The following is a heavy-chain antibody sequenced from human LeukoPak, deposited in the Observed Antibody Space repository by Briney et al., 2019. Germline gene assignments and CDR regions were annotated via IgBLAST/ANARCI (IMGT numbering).Heavy chain of an antibody. D-gene: IGHD4-17*01. J-gene: IGHJ4*02. Sequence: RGSLRLSCAASGFSFSSYGMHWVRQGPGKGLEWVATISYDGSNKYYADSVKGRFTISRDNSKNTLYLQMNSLRAEDTALYYCAKDAVFGDYEWVFDYWGQGTLVTVSS. CDR2: ISYDGSNK. CDR1: GFSFSSYG. V-gene: IGHV3-30*18. CDR3: AKDAVFGDYEWVFDY.